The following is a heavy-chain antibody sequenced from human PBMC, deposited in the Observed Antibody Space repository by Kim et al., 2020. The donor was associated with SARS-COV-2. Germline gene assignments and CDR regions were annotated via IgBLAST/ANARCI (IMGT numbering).Heavy chain of an antibody. J-gene: IGHJ4*02. D-gene: IGHD6-13*01. V-gene: IGHV1-2*02. Sequence: ASVKVSCKASGYTFTGYYMHWVRQAPGQGLEWMGWINPNSGGTNYAQKFQGRVTMTRDTSISTAYMELSRLRSDDTAVYYCARDELGLYYFDYWGQGTLVTVSS. CDR2: INPNSGGT. CDR1: GYTFTGYY. CDR3: ARDELGLYYFDY.